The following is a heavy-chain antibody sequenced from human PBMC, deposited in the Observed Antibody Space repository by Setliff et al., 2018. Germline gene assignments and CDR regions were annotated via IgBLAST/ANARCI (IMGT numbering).Heavy chain of an antibody. CDR1: GGSISSSSYY. J-gene: IGHJ5*02. CDR3: ARHGGIAAAGKLVLNWFDP. D-gene: IGHD6-13*01. CDR2: IYYSGST. Sequence: SETLSLTCTVSGGSISSSSYYWGWIRQPPGKGLEWIGSIYYSGSTYYNPSLKSRVTISVDTSKNQFSLKLSSVTAADTAVYYCARHGGIAAAGKLVLNWFDPWGQGTLVTVSS. V-gene: IGHV4-39*01.